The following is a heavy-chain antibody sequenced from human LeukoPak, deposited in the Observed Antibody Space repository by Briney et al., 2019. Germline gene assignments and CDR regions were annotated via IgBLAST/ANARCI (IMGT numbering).Heavy chain of an antibody. Sequence: GGSLRLSCAASGFTVSSNYMSWVRQAPGKGLEWVGRIKSKTTGGTIDYAAPVKGRFTISRDDSKNTLYLQMNSLEAEDTAFYYCTTGGYYFDYWGQGTLVTVSS. CDR1: GFTVSSNY. CDR2: IKSKTTGGTI. J-gene: IGHJ4*02. D-gene: IGHD2-15*01. CDR3: TTGGYYFDY. V-gene: IGHV3-15*01.